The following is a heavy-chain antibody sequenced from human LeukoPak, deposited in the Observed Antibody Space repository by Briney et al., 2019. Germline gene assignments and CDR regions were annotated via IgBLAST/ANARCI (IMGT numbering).Heavy chain of an antibody. CDR3: ARDRRVYDYVWGSYRYTPFDY. CDR2: INHSGST. D-gene: IGHD3-16*02. Sequence: PSETLSLTCAVSGYSISSGYYWSWIRQPPGKGLEWIGEINHSGSTNYNPSLKSRVTISVDTSKNQFSLKLSSVTAADTAVYYCARDRRVYDYVWGSYRYTPFDYWGQGTLVTVSS. CDR1: GYSISSGYY. J-gene: IGHJ4*02. V-gene: IGHV4-34*01.